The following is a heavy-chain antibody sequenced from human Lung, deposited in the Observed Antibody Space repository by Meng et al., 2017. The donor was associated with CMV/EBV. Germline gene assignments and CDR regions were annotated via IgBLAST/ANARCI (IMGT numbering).Heavy chain of an antibody. D-gene: IGHD5-18*01. Sequence: QITLKESGPTLVKPTQTLTLTFSFSGFSSSTSGVSVCCIRQPPGKALHWLALISWDDDKRYSPSPNSRLTITQDSSKIHEVLNMSNMDPMDTPTYYCAHCRGHSYAYFSYWGQGTLVTVSS. V-gene: IGHV2-5*02. CDR3: AHCRGHSYAYFSY. CDR2: ISWDDDK. CDR1: GFSSSTSGVS. J-gene: IGHJ4*02.